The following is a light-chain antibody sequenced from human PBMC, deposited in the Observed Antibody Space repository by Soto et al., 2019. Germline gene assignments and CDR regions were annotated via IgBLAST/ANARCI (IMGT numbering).Light chain of an antibody. CDR2: SNN. J-gene: IGLJ1*01. V-gene: IGLV1-40*01. CDR1: SSNIGAGYD. CDR3: QSSDSRLNVYYF. Sequence: QPVLTQPPSVSGAPGQRVTISCTGASSNIGAGYDVHWYQQLPGTAPKLLIYSNNNRPSGVPDRFSGSKSGTSASLAITGLQADDEAYYYCQSSDSRLNVYYFFGTGTKLTVL.